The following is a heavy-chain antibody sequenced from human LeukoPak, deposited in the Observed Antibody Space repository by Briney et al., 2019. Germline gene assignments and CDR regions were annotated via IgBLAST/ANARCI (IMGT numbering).Heavy chain of an antibody. V-gene: IGHV7-4-1*02. CDR1: GYTFTSYG. J-gene: IGHJ4*02. CDR3: ARTANVLRFLEWLPPDY. CDR2: INTNTGNP. D-gene: IGHD3-3*01. Sequence: ASVKVSCKASGYTFTSYGISWVRQAPGQGLEWMGWINTNTGNPTYAQGFTGRFVFSLDTSVSTAYLQISSLKAEDTAVYYCARTANVLRFLEWLPPDYWGQGTLVTVSS.